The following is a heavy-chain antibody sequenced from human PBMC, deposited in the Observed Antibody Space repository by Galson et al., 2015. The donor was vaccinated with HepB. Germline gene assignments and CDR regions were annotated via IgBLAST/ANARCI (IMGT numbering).Heavy chain of an antibody. J-gene: IGHJ4*02. CDR3: AKVVSGYSYGPVDY. CDR1: GFTFDDYT. CDR2: ISWDGGST. V-gene: IGHV3-43*01. D-gene: IGHD5-18*01. Sequence: SLRLSCAASGFTFDDYTMHWVRQAPGKGLEWVSLISWDGGSTYYADSVKGRFTISRDNSKNSLYLQMNSLRTEDTALYYCAKVVSGYSYGPVDYWGQGTLVTVSS.